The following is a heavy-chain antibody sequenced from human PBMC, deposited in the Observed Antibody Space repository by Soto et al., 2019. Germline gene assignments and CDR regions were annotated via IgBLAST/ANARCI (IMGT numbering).Heavy chain of an antibody. Sequence: QVQLVQSGAEVKKPGASVKVSCKASGYTFIHYYIHWVRQAPGQGLEWMAIINPNGGSTNYAQKFRGRGTVTIDTSTTTVSMELNSLGSDDTAVYFWSRSLLQGDFWGQGTLVTVSS. J-gene: IGHJ4*02. CDR1: GYTFIHYY. V-gene: IGHV1-46*01. CDR2: INPNGGST. CDR3: SRSLLQGDF. D-gene: IGHD2-21*01.